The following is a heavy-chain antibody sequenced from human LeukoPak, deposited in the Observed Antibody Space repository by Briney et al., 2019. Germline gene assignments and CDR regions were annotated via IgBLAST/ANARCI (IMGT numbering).Heavy chain of an antibody. CDR1: GFTVSSYA. J-gene: IGHJ4*02. CDR2: ITRSGNT. D-gene: IGHD3-10*01. Sequence: GGSLRLSCAAAGFTVSSYAMSLVRQAPGKGLECISVITRSGNTYYADSVKGRFTISRDNSKNTLYLQMNSLRAEDTAVYSCAKDAVAPGSGGDYFDYWGQGTLVTVSS. V-gene: IGHV3-23*01. CDR3: AKDAVAPGSGGDYFDY.